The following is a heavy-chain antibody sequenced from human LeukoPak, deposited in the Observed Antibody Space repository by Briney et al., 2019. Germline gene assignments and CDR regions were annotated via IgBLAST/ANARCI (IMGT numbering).Heavy chain of an antibody. CDR2: FDVEDGEI. J-gene: IGHJ3*02. CDR3: ATNRQIMILGVVIMPAFDI. D-gene: IGHD3-3*01. V-gene: IGHV1-24*01. Sequence: ASVKVSCRVSGYTLTQLSVHWVRQAPGKGLEAMGGFDVEDGEIIYAQKFQGRVTMTEDTSTDTAYMELSSLRSEDTAVYYCATNRQIMILGVVIMPAFDIWGQGTMVTVSS. CDR1: GYTLTQLS.